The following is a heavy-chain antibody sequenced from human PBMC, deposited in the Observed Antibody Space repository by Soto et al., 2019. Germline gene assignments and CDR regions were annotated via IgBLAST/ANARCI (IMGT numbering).Heavy chain of an antibody. CDR3: AREGYYDSSGYQNWFDP. J-gene: IGHJ5*02. Sequence: ETLSLTCAVYVGSFSGYYWSWIRQPPGKGLEWIGEINHSGSTNYNPSLKSRVTISVDTSKNQFSLKLSSVTAADTAVYYCAREGYYDSSGYQNWFDPWGQGTLVTVSS. CDR2: INHSGST. D-gene: IGHD3-22*01. V-gene: IGHV4-34*01. CDR1: VGSFSGYY.